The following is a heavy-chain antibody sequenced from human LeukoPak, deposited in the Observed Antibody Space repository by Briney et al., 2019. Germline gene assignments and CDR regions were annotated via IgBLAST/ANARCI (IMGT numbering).Heavy chain of an antibody. V-gene: IGHV3-74*01. Sequence: PGGSLRLSCAASGFTFSTYWMHWVRQAPGKGLVWVSRINSDGSSTTYADSVKGRFTISRDYAKNTLYLPMNSLRAEGAAVYYRARRYCSSDSCLFDYWGQGTLVTVSP. D-gene: IGHD2-2*01. CDR3: ARRYCSSDSCLFDY. CDR2: INSDGSST. J-gene: IGHJ4*02. CDR1: GFTFSTYW.